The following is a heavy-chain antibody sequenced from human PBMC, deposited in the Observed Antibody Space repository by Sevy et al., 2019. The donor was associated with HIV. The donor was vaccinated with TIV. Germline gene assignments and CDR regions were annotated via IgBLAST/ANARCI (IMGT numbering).Heavy chain of an antibody. CDR2: IYYDGNNK. J-gene: IGHJ4*02. CDR1: GFTFNTYG. V-gene: IGHV3-33*01. Sequence: GGSLRLSCAASGFTFNTYGMHWVRQAPGKGLEWVALIYYDGNNKVYADSVKGRFTISRDNSKNTLFLQMNSLRAEDTAFYYCARDLGIAVAPDYWGQGTLVTFSS. CDR3: ARDLGIAVAPDY. D-gene: IGHD6-19*01.